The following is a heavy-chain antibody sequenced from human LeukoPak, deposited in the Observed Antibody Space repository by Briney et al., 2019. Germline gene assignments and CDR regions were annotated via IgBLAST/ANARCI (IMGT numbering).Heavy chain of an antibody. D-gene: IGHD6-6*01. CDR1: GFTFSSYA. CDR3: AGTXAARPGGGDDY. J-gene: IGHJ4*02. V-gene: IGHV3-30*04. CDR2: ISYDGSNK. Sequence: QPGGSLRLSCAASGFTFSSYAMHWVRQAPGKGLEWVAVISYDGSNKYYADSVKGRFTISRDNSKNTLYLQMNSLRAEDTAVYYCAGTXAARPGGGDDYWGQGTLVTVSS.